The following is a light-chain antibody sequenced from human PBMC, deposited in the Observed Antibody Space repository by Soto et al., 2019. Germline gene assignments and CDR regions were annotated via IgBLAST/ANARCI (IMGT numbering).Light chain of an antibody. J-gene: IGLJ1*01. CDR1: SSDVGSYNL. Sequence: QPASVSGSPGQSITISCTGTSSDVGSYNLVSWYQQHPGKAPKLILYEVIKRPSGVSNRFSGSKSGNTASLTISGLQAEDEADYYCCSYAGSATYVFGIGTKVTVL. CDR2: EVI. V-gene: IGLV2-23*02. CDR3: CSYAGSATYV.